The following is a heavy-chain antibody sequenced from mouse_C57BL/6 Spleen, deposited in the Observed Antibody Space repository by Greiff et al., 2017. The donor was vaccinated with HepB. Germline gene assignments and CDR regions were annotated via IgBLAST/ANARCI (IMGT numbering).Heavy chain of an antibody. CDR2: IRLKSDNYAT. CDR1: GFTFSNYW. V-gene: IGHV6-3*01. J-gene: IGHJ4*01. CDR3: TGDSNYVGYAMDY. D-gene: IGHD2-5*01. Sequence: EVKLMESGGGLVQPGGSMKLSCVASGFTFSNYWMNWVRQSPEKGLEWVAQIRLKSDNYATHYAESVKGRFTISRDDSKSSVYLQMNNLRAEDTGIYYCTGDSNYVGYAMDYWGQGTSVTVSS.